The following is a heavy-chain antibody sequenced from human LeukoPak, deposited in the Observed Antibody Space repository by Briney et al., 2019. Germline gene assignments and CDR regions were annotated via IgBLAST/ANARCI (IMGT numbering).Heavy chain of an antibody. CDR2: INPNSGGT. V-gene: IGHV1-2*02. Sequence: ASVKVSCKASGYTFTGYHMHWVRQAPGQGLEWMGWINPNSGGTNYAQKFQGRVTMTRDTSISTAYMELSRLRSDDTAVYYCARAYGGNNYYYYGMDVWGQGTTVTVSS. D-gene: IGHD4-23*01. CDR1: GYTFTGYH. J-gene: IGHJ6*02. CDR3: ARAYGGNNYYYYGMDV.